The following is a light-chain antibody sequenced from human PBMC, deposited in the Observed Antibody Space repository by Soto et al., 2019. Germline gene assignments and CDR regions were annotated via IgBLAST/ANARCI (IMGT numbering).Light chain of an antibody. CDR3: QQHGTSPYT. J-gene: IGKJ2*01. CDR1: QSLRSSY. Sequence: EVVLTQSPNTLSLSPGERATLSCWASQSLRSSYLAGYQRKPGQAPRLLMFGASRRATGIPDRFNGSGSGTDFILTISRLEPEDVAVYYCQQHGTSPYTFGQGTVLEIK. CDR2: GAS. V-gene: IGKV3-20*01.